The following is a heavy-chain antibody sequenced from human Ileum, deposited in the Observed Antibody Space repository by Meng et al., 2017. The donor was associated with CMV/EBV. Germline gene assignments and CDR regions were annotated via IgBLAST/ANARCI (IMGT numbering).Heavy chain of an antibody. Sequence: CEASGFTFSSYGMHWVRQAPGKGLAWVAVIWYDGRNKYYADSVKGRFTISRDNSGNTLYLQMNSLRAEDTAVYYCAKGGNSVLGIDYWGQGTLVTVSS. CDR3: AKGGNSVLGIDY. J-gene: IGHJ4*02. CDR2: IWYDGRNK. D-gene: IGHD3-16*01. CDR1: GFTFSSYG. V-gene: IGHV3-33*06.